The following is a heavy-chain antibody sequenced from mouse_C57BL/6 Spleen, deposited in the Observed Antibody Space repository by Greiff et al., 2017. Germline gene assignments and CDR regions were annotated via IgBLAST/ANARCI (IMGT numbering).Heavy chain of an antibody. V-gene: IGHV1-81*01. CDR2: IYPRSGNT. CDR3: ATYYSNYEGFAY. CDR1: GYTFTSYG. D-gene: IGHD2-5*01. J-gene: IGHJ3*01. Sequence: VQLQESGAELARPGASVKLSCKASGYTFTSYGISWVKQRTGQGLEWIGEIYPRSGNTYYNEKFKGKATLTADKSSSTAYMELRSLTSEDSAVYFCATYYSNYEGFAYWGQGTLVTVSA.